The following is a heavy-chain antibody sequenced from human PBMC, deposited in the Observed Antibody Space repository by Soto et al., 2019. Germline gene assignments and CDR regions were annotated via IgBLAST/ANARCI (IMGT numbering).Heavy chain of an antibody. D-gene: IGHD3-22*01. CDR3: ARVTTQGYGMDV. CDR1: GFNFSTYA. CDR2: ISSSSSYI. Sequence: GGSLRLSCAVSGFNFSTYAMSWVRQAPGKGLEWVSSISSSSSYIYYADSVKGRFTISRDNAKNSLYLQMNSLRAEDTAVYYCARVTTQGYGMDVWGQGTTVTVSS. J-gene: IGHJ6*02. V-gene: IGHV3-21*01.